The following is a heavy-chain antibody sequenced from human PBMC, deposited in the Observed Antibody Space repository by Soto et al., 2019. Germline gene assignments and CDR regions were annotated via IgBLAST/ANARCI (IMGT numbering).Heavy chain of an antibody. CDR2: IYYSGST. CDR3: ARQIYYPRALYYFDY. J-gene: IGHJ4*02. D-gene: IGHD3-10*01. Sequence: SETLSLTCTVSGGSISGSSYYWGWIRQPPGKGLEWIGNIYYSGSTYYNPSLKSRVSISVDTSKNQFSLKLNSVTAADTAVYYCARQIYYPRALYYFDYWGQGTLVTVSS. CDR1: GGSISGSSYY. V-gene: IGHV4-39*01.